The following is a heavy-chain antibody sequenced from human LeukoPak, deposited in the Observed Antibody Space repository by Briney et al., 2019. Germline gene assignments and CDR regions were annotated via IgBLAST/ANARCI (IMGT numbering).Heavy chain of an antibody. V-gene: IGHV3-21*01. CDR3: ARIDDHAFDI. CDR1: GFTFSSYS. Sequence: TGGSLRLSCAASGFTFSSYSMNWVRQAPGKGLEWVSSISSSSSYIYYADSVKGRFTISRDNAKNSLYLQMNSLRAEDTAVYYCARIDDHAFDIWGQGTMVTVSS. CDR2: ISSSSSYI. J-gene: IGHJ3*02.